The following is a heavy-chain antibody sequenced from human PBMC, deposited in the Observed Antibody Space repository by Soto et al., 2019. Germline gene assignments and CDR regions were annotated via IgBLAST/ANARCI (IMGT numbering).Heavy chain of an antibody. V-gene: IGHV3-21*01. D-gene: IGHD6-6*01. Sequence: GGSLRLSCAASGFTFSSYSMNWVRQAPGKGLEWVSSISSSSSYIYYADSVKGQFTISRDNAKNSLYLQMNSLRAEDTAVYYCASVEIEYSSSSGVAEYFQHWGQGTLVTVSS. CDR1: GFTFSSYS. CDR2: ISSSSSYI. CDR3: ASVEIEYSSSSGVAEYFQH. J-gene: IGHJ1*01.